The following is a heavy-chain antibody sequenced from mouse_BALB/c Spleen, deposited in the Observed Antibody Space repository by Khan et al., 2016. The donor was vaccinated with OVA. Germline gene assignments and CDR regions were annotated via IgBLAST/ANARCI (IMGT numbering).Heavy chain of an antibody. CDR1: GFSLTDYG. CDR3: ARQPYYHYYIMDY. CDR2: IWSDGTT. V-gene: IGHV2-6-1*01. Sequence: QVQLQQSGPGLVAPSQSLSITCTISGFSLTDYGIHWVRQPPGKGLEWLVVIWSDGTTTYNSALKSRLSISKDNTTTHAFLKMNSLQTDDTAMYYCARQPYYHYYIMDYWGQGTSVTVSS. J-gene: IGHJ4*01. D-gene: IGHD2-10*01.